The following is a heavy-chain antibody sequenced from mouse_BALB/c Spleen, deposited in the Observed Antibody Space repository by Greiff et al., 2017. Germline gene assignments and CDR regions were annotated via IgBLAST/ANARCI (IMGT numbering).Heavy chain of an antibody. CDR1: GYSFTGYY. V-gene: IGHV1S34*01. CDR3: AWAYYRYDEDAMDY. D-gene: IGHD2-14*01. J-gene: IGHJ4*01. CDR2: ISCYNGAT. Sequence: LVKTGASVKISCKASGYSFTGYYMHWVKQSHGKSLEWIGYISCYNGATSYNQKFKGKATFTVDTSSSTAYMQFNSLTSEDSAVYYCAWAYYRYDEDAMDYWGQGTSVTVSS.